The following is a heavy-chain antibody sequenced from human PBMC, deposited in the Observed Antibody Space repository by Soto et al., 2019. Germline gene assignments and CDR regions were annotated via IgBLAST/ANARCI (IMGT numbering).Heavy chain of an antibody. CDR2: INHSGNT. J-gene: IGHJ4*02. Sequence: QVQLQQWGAGLLKPSETLSLTCAVYGKSLSGYYWSWIRQPPGKALEWIGEINHSGNTNYNPSLKSRVTISIDTSKNQFFLKLNSVTAADTAVYYCARDSSGRHDYWGQGTLVTVSS. CDR1: GKSLSGYY. CDR3: ARDSSGRHDY. D-gene: IGHD3-22*01. V-gene: IGHV4-34*01.